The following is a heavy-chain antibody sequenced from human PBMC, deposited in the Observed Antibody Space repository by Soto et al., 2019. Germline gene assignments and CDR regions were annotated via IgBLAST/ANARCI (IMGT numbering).Heavy chain of an antibody. Sequence: GASVMVSCKVSGYTLTELSMHWVRRAPGKGLEWMGGFDTEDGETIYAQKFQGRVTMTEDTSTDTAYMELSSLRSEDTAVYYCATAELELLNYYFDYWGQGTLVTVSS. CDR2: FDTEDGET. V-gene: IGHV1-24*01. D-gene: IGHD1-7*01. J-gene: IGHJ4*02. CDR1: GYTLTELS. CDR3: ATAELELLNYYFDY.